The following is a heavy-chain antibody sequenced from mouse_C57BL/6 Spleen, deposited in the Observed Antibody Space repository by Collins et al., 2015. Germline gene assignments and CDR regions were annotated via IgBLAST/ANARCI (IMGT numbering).Heavy chain of an antibody. CDR1: GFSLTSYG. D-gene: IGHD1-1*01. CDR2: IWRGGST. J-gene: IGHJ1*03. Sequence: QVQLKQSGPGLVQPSQSLSITCTVSGFSLTSYGVHWVRQSPGKGLEWLGVIWRGGSTDYNAAFMSRLSITKDNSKSQVFFKMNSLQADDTAIYYCAKKDYYGSSYPYWYFDVWGTGTTVTVSS. V-gene: IGHV2-5*01. CDR3: AKKDYYGSSYPYWYFDV.